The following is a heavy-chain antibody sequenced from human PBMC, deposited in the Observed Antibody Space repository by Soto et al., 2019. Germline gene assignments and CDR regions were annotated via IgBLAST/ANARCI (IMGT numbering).Heavy chain of an antibody. CDR1: GFSFDEYG. Sequence: PGGSLRLSCAASGFSFDEYGMNWVRQAPGKGLEWVSGINWNGDSTSYADSVTGRFTISRDNAKNTLYLQMNSLRPEDTSVYYCASWAGRSTTAFFSGPFDFWGQGTLVTVSS. D-gene: IGHD2-2*01. V-gene: IGHV3-20*04. CDR2: INWNGDST. CDR3: ASWAGRSTTAFFSGPFDF. J-gene: IGHJ4*02.